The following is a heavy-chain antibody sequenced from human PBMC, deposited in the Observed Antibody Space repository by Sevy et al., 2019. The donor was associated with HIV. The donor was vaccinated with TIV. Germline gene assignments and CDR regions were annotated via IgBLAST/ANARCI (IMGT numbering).Heavy chain of an antibody. V-gene: IGHV1-69*10. Sequence: ASVKVSCKASGGSLSNYGMNWVRQAPGQGLEWTGGIIPRVGLTNYAQKFQDRVTITADESTNTVYIEVSRLTSEDTGVYYCASVRPCGGDCYYFDSWGQGTLVTVSS. CDR1: GGSLSNYG. CDR2: IIPRVGLT. J-gene: IGHJ4*02. CDR3: ASVRPCGGDCYYFDS. D-gene: IGHD2-21*01.